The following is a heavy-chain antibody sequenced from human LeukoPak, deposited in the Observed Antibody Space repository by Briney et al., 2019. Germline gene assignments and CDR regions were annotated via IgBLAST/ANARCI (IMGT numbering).Heavy chain of an antibody. CDR2: ISYDGSNK. V-gene: IGHV3-30*18. CDR3: AKDSSGYDSPYY. D-gene: IGHD5-12*01. J-gene: IGHJ4*02. CDR1: GFTFSSYG. Sequence: RRSLRLSCAASGFTFSSYGMHWVRQAPGKGLEWVAVISYDGSNKYYADSVKGRFTISRDNSKNTLYLQMNSLRAEDTAVYYCAKDSSGYDSPYYWGQGTLVTVSS.